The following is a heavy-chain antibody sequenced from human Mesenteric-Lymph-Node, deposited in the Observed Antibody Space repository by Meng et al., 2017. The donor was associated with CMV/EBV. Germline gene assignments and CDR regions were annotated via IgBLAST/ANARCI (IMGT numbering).Heavy chain of an antibody. D-gene: IGHD4-17*01. CDR3: ARNGGDYVGYYYYYGMDI. Sequence: ASVKVSCKASGYTFTGYYMHWVRQAPGQGLEWMGWINPNSGGTNYAQKFQGRVTMTRDTSISTAYMELSSLRSEDTAVYFCARNGGDYVGYYYYYGMDIWGQGTTVTVSS. CDR1: GYTFTGYY. CDR2: INPNSGGT. V-gene: IGHV1-2*02. J-gene: IGHJ6*02.